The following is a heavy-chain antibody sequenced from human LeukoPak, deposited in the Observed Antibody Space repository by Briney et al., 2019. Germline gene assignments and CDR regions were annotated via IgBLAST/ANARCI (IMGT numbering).Heavy chain of an antibody. CDR1: GFTFSRNG. CDR2: IWYDGSNK. J-gene: IGHJ4*02. CDR3: ARDYADYFDS. D-gene: IGHD3-16*01. V-gene: IGHV3-33*01. Sequence: GGSLRLSCAASGFTFSRNGMHWVRQAPGKGLEWVAVIWYDGSNKYYADSVKGRFTVSRDNSKNTLSLEMNSLRAEDTAVYYCARDYADYFDSWGQGTLVTVSS.